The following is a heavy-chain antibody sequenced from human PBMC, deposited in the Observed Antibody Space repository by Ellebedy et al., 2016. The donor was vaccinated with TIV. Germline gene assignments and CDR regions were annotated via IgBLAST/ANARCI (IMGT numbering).Heavy chain of an antibody. CDR2: IKQDGSEK. CDR3: ARVLRAGQELEY. D-gene: IGHD6-13*01. CDR1: GFTFSSYA. V-gene: IGHV3-7*01. J-gene: IGHJ4*02. Sequence: GESLKISCAASGFTFSSYALHWVRQAPGKGLEWVANIKQDGSEKNYLGSVKGRFTISRDNPRNSLYLEMNSLSAEDTAVYYCARVLRAGQELEYWGQGTLVTVSS.